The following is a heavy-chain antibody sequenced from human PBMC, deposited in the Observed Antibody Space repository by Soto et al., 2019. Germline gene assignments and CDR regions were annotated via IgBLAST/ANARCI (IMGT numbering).Heavy chain of an antibody. CDR1: GFTFSSYG. J-gene: IGHJ4*02. CDR2: ISYDGSNK. Sequence: QVQLVESGGGVVQPGRSLRLSCAASGFTFSSYGMHWVRQAPGKGLEWVAVISYDGSNKYYADSVKGRFTIARDNSKNTLDLQMNSLRAEDTAVYYGAKDGCSCGSCYFNYWGQGTLVTVSS. V-gene: IGHV3-30*18. CDR3: AKDGCSCGSCYFNY. D-gene: IGHD2-15*01.